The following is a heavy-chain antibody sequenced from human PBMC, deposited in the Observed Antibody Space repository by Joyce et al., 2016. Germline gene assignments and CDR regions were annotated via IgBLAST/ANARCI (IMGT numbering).Heavy chain of an antibody. CDR1: GGTFRSSS. CDR3: ARQAVGGYFQH. D-gene: IGHD5-12*01. V-gene: IGHV1-69*01. J-gene: IGHJ1*01. CDR2: IVPIFDSG. Sequence: QVQLVQSGAEVKKPGSSVKVSCKAYGGTFRSSSINWVRQAPGQGLEWVGGIVPIFDSGNYAQKFHDRVTITADESTSTAYMEMRGLTSDDTAVYYCARQAVGGYFQHWGQGTLVIVSS.